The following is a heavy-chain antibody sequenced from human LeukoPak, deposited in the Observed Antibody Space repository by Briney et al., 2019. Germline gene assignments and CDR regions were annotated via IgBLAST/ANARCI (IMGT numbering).Heavy chain of an antibody. J-gene: IGHJ5*02. CDR2: IIPILGTA. CDR1: GGTFSSYA. CDR3: ARPFYDSSGYYPNWFDP. Sequence: SVKVSCKASGGTFSSYAISWVRQAPGQGLEWMGGIIPILGTANYAQKFQGRVTITTDESTSTAYMELSSLRSEDTAVYYCARPFYDSSGYYPNWFDPWGQGTLVTVSS. V-gene: IGHV1-69*05. D-gene: IGHD3-22*01.